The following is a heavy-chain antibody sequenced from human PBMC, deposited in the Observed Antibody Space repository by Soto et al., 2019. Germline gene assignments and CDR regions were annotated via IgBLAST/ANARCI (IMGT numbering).Heavy chain of an antibody. Sequence: QLQLQESGSGLVKPSQTLSLTCAVSGGSISSGGYSWNWIRQPLGKGLEWIGYIYHSGSTYYNPSPKGRVTISVDKSKNQFSLKLTSVTAADTAVYYCARDQLEGNWFDPWGQGTLVTVSS. CDR3: ARDQLEGNWFDP. V-gene: IGHV4-30-2*01. J-gene: IGHJ5*02. CDR1: GGSISSGGYS. CDR2: IYHSGST. D-gene: IGHD1-1*01.